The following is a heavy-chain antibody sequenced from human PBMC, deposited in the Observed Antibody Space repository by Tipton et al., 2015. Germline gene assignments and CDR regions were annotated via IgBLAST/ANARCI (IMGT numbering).Heavy chain of an antibody. CDR3: ARSLRDGCNREFAY. Sequence: GSLRLSCAASGSTFSSYEMNWVRQAPGKGLEWVSYISSAGTSIYYADSVRGRFTISRDNAKNSLYLQMNSLRAEDAAVYYCARSLRDGCNREFAYWGQGTLVTVSS. D-gene: IGHD5-24*01. CDR1: GSTFSSYE. CDR2: ISSAGTSI. V-gene: IGHV3-48*03. J-gene: IGHJ4*02.